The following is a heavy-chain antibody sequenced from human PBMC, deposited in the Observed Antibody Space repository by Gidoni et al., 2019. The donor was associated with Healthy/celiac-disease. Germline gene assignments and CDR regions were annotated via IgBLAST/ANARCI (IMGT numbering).Heavy chain of an antibody. CDR2: MNPNSGNT. D-gene: IGHD6-13*01. J-gene: IGHJ5*02. V-gene: IGHV1-8*01. Sequence: QVQLVQSGAEVKTPGASVKVSCKASGYTFTSYDINWVRQATGQGLEWMGWMNPNSGNTGYAQKFQGRVTMTRNTSISTAYMELSSLRSEDTAVYYCARGPAGAAAGTRNWFDPWGQGTLVTVSS. CDR1: GYTFTSYD. CDR3: ARGPAGAAAGTRNWFDP.